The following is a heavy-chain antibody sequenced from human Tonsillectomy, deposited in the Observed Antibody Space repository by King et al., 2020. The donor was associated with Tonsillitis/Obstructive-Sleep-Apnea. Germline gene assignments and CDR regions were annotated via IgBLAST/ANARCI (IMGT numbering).Heavy chain of an antibody. CDR3: ARGNCNSTSCMNSLDY. D-gene: IGHD2-2*01. Sequence: VQLQESGPGLVKPSGTLSLTCAVSGGSISSSNWWSWVRQPPGMGLEWIGEIYHSGTTNYDPSLKSRVTISVDKSKNQFSLKLRSVTAADTAVYFCARGNCNSTSCMNSLDYWGQGTLVTVSS. CDR1: GGSISSSNW. J-gene: IGHJ4*02. V-gene: IGHV4-4*02. CDR2: IYHSGTT.